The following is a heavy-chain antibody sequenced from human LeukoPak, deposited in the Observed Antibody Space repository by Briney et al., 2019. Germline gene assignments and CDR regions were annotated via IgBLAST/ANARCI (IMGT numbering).Heavy chain of an antibody. Sequence: SETLSLTCTVSGGSISSSSYYWGWIRQPPGKGLEWIGSIYYSGNTYYNPSLKSRGTISVDTSKNQFSLKLSSVTAADTAVYYCARLYSSSLGRVFDYWGQGTLVTVSS. D-gene: IGHD6-13*01. J-gene: IGHJ4*02. V-gene: IGHV4-39*01. CDR3: ARLYSSSLGRVFDY. CDR1: GGSISSSSYY. CDR2: IYYSGNT.